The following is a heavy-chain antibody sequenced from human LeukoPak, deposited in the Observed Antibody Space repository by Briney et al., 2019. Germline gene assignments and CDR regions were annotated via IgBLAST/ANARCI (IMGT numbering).Heavy chain of an antibody. D-gene: IGHD5-18*01. CDR1: GGTFSSYA. CDR2: ITPILGIA. V-gene: IGHV1-69*04. CDR3: AGVDTAMVIDY. Sequence: SVKVSCKASGGTFSSYAISWVRQAPGQGLEWMGRITPILGIANYAQKFQGRVMITADKSTSTAYMELSSLRSEDTAVYYCAGVDTAMVIDYWGQGTLVTVSS. J-gene: IGHJ4*02.